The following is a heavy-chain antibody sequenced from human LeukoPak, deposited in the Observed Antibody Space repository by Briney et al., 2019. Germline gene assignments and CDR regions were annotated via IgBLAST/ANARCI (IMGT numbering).Heavy chain of an antibody. D-gene: IGHD1-26*01. Sequence: ASVKVSCKTSGYTFPSYDINWVRRATGQGLEWMGWMNPNSGNTGYAQKIQGRVTITRNTSITTAYMELSSLRSEDTAVYYCARGPKWSGSYYYFDYWGQGTLVTVSS. CDR3: ARGPKWSGSYYYFDY. J-gene: IGHJ4*02. V-gene: IGHV1-8*01. CDR2: MNPNSGNT. CDR1: GYTFPSYD.